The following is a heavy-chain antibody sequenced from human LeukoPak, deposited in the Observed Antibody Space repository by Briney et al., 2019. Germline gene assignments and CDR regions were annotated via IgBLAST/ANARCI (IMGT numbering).Heavy chain of an antibody. J-gene: IGHJ6*02. CDR1: GGTFSSYA. D-gene: IGHD2-2*02. CDR2: IIPILGIA. V-gene: IGHV1-69*04. Sequence: SVKVSCKASGGTFSSYAISWVRQAPGQGLEWMGRIIPILGIANYAQKFQGRVTITADKSTSTAYMELSSLRSEDTAVYYCARDLGIVAVPAAIPYYYYGMDVWGQGTTVTVSS. CDR3: ARDLGIVAVPAAIPYYYYGMDV.